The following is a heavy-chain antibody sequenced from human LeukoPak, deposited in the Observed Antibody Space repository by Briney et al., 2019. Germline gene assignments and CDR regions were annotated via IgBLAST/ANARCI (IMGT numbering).Heavy chain of an antibody. CDR2: FDPEDGET. D-gene: IGHD3-10*01. Sequence: GASVKVSCKVSGYTLTELSMHWVRQAPGKGLEWMGGFDPEDGETIYAQKFQGRVTMTEDTSTDTAYMELSSLRSEDTAVYYCATRKLYGSGSLELVDYWGQGTLVTVSP. CDR1: GYTLTELS. CDR3: ATRKLYGSGSLELVDY. J-gene: IGHJ4*02. V-gene: IGHV1-24*01.